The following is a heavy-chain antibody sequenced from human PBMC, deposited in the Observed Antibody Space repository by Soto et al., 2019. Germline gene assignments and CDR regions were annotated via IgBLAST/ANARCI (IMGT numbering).Heavy chain of an antibody. Sequence: GXSVKVSCKASGGTFSSYAISWVRQAPGQGLEWMGGIIPIFGTANYAQKFQGRVTITADESTSTAYMELSSLRSEYTAVYYCASPARYFDWSPSYDAFDIWGQGTMVTVSS. CDR1: GGTFSSYA. D-gene: IGHD3-9*01. CDR2: IIPIFGTA. CDR3: ASPARYFDWSPSYDAFDI. J-gene: IGHJ3*02. V-gene: IGHV1-69*13.